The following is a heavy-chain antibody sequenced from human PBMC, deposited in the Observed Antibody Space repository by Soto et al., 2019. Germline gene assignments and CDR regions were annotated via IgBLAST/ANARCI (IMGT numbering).Heavy chain of an antibody. V-gene: IGHV3-74*03. D-gene: IGHD6-25*01. CDR1: GFTLSDNW. CDR3: GRAPEQRPFDY. CDR2: INNDGSSV. J-gene: IGHJ4*02. Sequence: EVQLVESGGGLVQPGGSLRLSCAASGFTLSDNWIHWVRRAPGKGLVWVSRINNDGSSVTYADSVKGRFTLSRDNAKNTWFLQMDSLRVEDTAMYYCGRAPEQRPFDYWGQGTLVTVSS.